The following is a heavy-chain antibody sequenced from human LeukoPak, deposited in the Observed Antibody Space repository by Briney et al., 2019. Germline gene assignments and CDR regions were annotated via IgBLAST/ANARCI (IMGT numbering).Heavy chain of an antibody. CDR3: AGEGYYGGFDY. D-gene: IGHD3-10*01. Sequence: PGRSPRLSGAASGFTFSRYWMHWVGQGPGKGLGGVSPIYIDGSSISYAGSVKGRFTISRDNANSTLYVQQNSLRAEDTAVYYCAGEGYYGGFDYWGRGTLVTVSS. CDR1: GFTFSRYW. V-gene: IGHV3-74*01. CDR2: IYIDGSSI. J-gene: IGHJ4*02.